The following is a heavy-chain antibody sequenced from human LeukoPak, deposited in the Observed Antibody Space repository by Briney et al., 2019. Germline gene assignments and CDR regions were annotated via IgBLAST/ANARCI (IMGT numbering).Heavy chain of an antibody. CDR1: GFTFGDYY. V-gene: IGHV3-11*04. D-gene: IGHD6-13*01. Sequence: GGSLRLSCAASGFTFGDYYMSWIRQAPGKGLEWVSYISSSGNSISYADSVKGRFTISRDNAKNSLFLQMNSLRAEDTAVYYCARDQVSIAGPGIDYWAREPWSPSPQ. CDR2: ISSSGNSI. CDR3: ARDQVSIAGPGIDY. J-gene: IGHJ4*02.